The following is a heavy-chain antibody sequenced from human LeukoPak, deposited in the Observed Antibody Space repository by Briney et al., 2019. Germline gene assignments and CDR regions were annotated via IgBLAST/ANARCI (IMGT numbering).Heavy chain of an antibody. CDR1: GYTFTSYD. CDR3: ARGLGGSSSGEIYNWFDP. Sequence: GASVKVSCKASGYTFTSYDINWVRQATGQGLEWMGWMNPNSGNTGYAQKFQGRVTMTRNTSISTAYVELSSLRSEDTAVYYCARGLGGSSSGEIYNWFDPWGQGTLVTVSS. CDR2: MNPNSGNT. J-gene: IGHJ5*02. V-gene: IGHV1-8*01. D-gene: IGHD6-13*01.